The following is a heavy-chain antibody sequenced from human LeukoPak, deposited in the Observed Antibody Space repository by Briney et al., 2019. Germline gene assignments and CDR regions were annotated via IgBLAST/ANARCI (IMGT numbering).Heavy chain of an antibody. V-gene: IGHV3-74*01. Sequence: PGGSLRLSCAASGFTFSSYWMHWVRQTPGKGLVWVSRINSDGSSTSYADSVKGRFTISRDNAKNTLYLQMNSLRAEDTAVYYCARDRGSTEFDYWGQGTLVTVSS. D-gene: IGHD1-26*01. CDR3: ARDRGSTEFDY. J-gene: IGHJ4*02. CDR2: INSDGSST. CDR1: GFTFSSYW.